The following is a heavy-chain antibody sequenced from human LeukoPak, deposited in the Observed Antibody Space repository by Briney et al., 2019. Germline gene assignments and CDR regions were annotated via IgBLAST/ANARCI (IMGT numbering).Heavy chain of an antibody. Sequence: GGSLRLSCTASGFTFSDNYMSWIRQAPGKGLEWVSYISSSGSIYYADSVKGRFTISRDNAKNSLYLQMNSLRAEDTAVYYCARDWRDSSGKFPNDAFDIWGQGTMVTVSS. D-gene: IGHD3-22*01. V-gene: IGHV3-11*04. J-gene: IGHJ3*02. CDR1: GFTFSDNY. CDR3: ARDWRDSSGKFPNDAFDI. CDR2: ISSSGSI.